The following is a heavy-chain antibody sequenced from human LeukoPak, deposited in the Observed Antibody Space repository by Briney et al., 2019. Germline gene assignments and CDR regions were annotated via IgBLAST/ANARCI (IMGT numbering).Heavy chain of an antibody. CDR2: ISSSSSYI. J-gene: IGHJ4*02. CDR1: GFTLSNYS. Sequence: GGSLRLSCAASGFTLSNYSMNWVRQAPGKGLEWVAFISSSSSYIFYADSLKGRFTISRDNAKNSLYLQMNSLRADDTAVYYCARDLAYGDDGLWGQGTLVTVST. V-gene: IGHV3-21*01. D-gene: IGHD4-17*01. CDR3: ARDLAYGDDGL.